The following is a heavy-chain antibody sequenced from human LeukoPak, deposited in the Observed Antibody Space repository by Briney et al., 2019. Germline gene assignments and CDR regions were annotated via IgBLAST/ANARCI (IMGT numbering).Heavy chain of an antibody. CDR3: ARGGIAAAGTGSPHYYYYGMDV. CDR2: ISAYNGNT. CDR1: GYTFTSYG. V-gene: IGHV1-18*01. J-gene: IGHJ6*02. D-gene: IGHD6-13*01. Sequence: ASVKVSCKASGYTFTSYGISWVRQAPGQGLEWMGWISAYNGNTNYAQKLQGRVTMTTDTSTSTAYMELRSLRSDDTAVYYCARGGIAAAGTGSPHYYYYGMDVWGQGTTVTVSS.